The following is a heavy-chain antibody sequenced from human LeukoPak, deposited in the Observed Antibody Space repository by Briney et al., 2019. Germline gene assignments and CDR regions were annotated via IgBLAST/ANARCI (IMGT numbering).Heavy chain of an antibody. V-gene: IGHV4-31*03. CDR1: GGSISSGGYY. Sequence: SQTLSPTCTVSGGSISSGGYYWSWIRQHPGKGLEWIGYIYYSGSTYYNPSLKSRVTISVDTSKNQFSLKLSSVTAADTAVYYCARYCSSTSCRHLDVWGKGTTVTVSS. J-gene: IGHJ6*04. D-gene: IGHD2-2*01. CDR3: ARYCSSTSCRHLDV. CDR2: IYYSGST.